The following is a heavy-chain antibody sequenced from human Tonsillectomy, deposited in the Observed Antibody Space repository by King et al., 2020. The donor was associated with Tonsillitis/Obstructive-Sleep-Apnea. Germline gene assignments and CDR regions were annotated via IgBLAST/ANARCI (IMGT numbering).Heavy chain of an antibody. Sequence: QLVQSGPELKKPGTSVKVSCKASGFTFASSAVQWVRQARGQPLEWMGWIVVGSGNTKYAQKFQERVTITWDQSTSTAYMEVSSLRSEDTAVYSCAAPPRYIYGYYYMDVWGKGTTVTVSS. CDR1: GFTFASSA. CDR2: IVVGSGNT. CDR3: AAPPRYIYGYYYMDV. D-gene: IGHD5-18*01. V-gene: IGHV1-58*01. J-gene: IGHJ6*03.